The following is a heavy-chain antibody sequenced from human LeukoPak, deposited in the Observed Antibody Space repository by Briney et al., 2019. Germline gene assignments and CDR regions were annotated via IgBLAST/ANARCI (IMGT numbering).Heavy chain of an antibody. V-gene: IGHV3-7*01. CDR2: IKEDGSEK. J-gene: IGHJ4*02. D-gene: IGHD7-27*01. CDR3: ARDYTGGWNDY. CDR1: GYTFKKHW. Sequence: GGSLRLSCEATGYTFKKHWMSWVRQAVGKGLECVAKIKEDGSEKHYVDSVQGRFTISRDNARNSLYLQMNSLRADDTAVYYCARDYTGGWNDYWGQGTLVTVSS.